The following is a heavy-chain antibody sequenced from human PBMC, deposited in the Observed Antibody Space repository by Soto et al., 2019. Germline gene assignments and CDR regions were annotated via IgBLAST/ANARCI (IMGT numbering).Heavy chain of an antibody. CDR2: IYYSGTT. CDR3: ARGRGGTYDAFDI. V-gene: IGHV4-59*01. Sequence: PSETLSLTCTVSSGSIGTYFWSWIRQPPGKGLEWIGYIYYSGTTNYNPSFKSRVTIFLDTSKNQFSLRLSSVTAADTAVYYCARGRGGTYDAFDIWGQGTLVTVSS. J-gene: IGHJ3*02. CDR1: SGSIGTYF. D-gene: IGHD1-26*01.